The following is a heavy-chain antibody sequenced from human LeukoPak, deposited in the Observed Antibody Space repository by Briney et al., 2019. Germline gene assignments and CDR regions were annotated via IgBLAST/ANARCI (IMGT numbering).Heavy chain of an antibody. D-gene: IGHD6-6*01. CDR2: IYYSGDT. J-gene: IGHJ3*02. CDR1: GGSISSGDYY. CDR3: ARGGSSFDDAFDI. V-gene: IGHV4-31*03. Sequence: ASETLSLTCTVSGGSISSGDYYWSWIRQHPGKGLEWIGYIYYSGDTYYNPSLRSRVSISLDTSKNQFSLKLSSVTAADTVMYYCARGGSSFDDAFDIWGQGTMVTVSS.